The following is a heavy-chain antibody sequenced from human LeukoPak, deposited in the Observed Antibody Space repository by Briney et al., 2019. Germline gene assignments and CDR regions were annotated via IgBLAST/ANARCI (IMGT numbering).Heavy chain of an antibody. V-gene: IGHV1-46*01. Sequence: ASVKVSCKASGYTFTSYYMHWVRQAPGQGLEWMGIINSSGGSTSYAQKFQGRVTMTRDTSTSTVYMELSSLRSEDTAVYYCARVGMVAASFDYWGQGTLVTVSS. CDR3: ARVGMVAASFDY. J-gene: IGHJ4*02. CDR1: GYTFTSYY. D-gene: IGHD2-15*01. CDR2: INSSGGST.